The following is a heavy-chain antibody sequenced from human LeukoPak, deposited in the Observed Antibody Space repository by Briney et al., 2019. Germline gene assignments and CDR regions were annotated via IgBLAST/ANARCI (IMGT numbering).Heavy chain of an antibody. J-gene: IGHJ5*02. Sequence: SETLSLTCTVSGGSISSYYWSWIRQPAGKGLEWIGRIYTSGSTNYNPSLKSRVTMSVDTSKNQFSLKLSSVTAADTAVYYCAKNGKANNIEDWFDLWGQGTLVTVSS. CDR2: IYTSGST. CDR1: GGSISSYY. D-gene: IGHD4/OR15-4a*01. CDR3: AKNGKANNIEDWFDL. V-gene: IGHV4-4*07.